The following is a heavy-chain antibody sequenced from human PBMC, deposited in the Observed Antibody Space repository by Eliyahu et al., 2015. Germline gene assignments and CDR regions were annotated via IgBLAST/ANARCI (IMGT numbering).Heavy chain of an antibody. CDR2: XGGGGRTX. CDR3: AKGNYGXYDS. V-gene: IGHV3-23*01. D-gene: IGHD4-17*01. J-gene: IGHJ5*02. Sequence: EVQLLESGGDLVQPGGSLRLSCVXSGFTLSSYSXTWVRQAPGTGLEWVSXXGGGGRTXYYVDSXKGRFTISRDNSKNTLYLQMYSLRAEDTAVYYCAKGNYGXYDSWGQGTLVTVSS. CDR1: GFTLSSYS.